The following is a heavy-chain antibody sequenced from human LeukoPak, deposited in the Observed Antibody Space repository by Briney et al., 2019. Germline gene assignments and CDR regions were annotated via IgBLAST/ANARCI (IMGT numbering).Heavy chain of an antibody. CDR3: ARANYHGSGSYCDY. V-gene: IGHV1-18*01. CDR1: GYTFTSYG. Sequence: KPGASVKVSCKASGYTFTSYGISWVRQAPGQGLEWMGWISAYNGNTNYAQKLQGRVTMTTDTSTTTAYMELRSLRSDNTAVYYCARANYHGSGSYCDYWGQGTLVTVSS. CDR2: ISAYNGNT. D-gene: IGHD3-10*01. J-gene: IGHJ4*02.